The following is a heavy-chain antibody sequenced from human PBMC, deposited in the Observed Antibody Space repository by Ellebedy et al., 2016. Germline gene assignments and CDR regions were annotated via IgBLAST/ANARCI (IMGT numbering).Heavy chain of an antibody. V-gene: IGHV3-11*01. D-gene: IGHD2-2*01. CDR2: ISTSGRTI. Sequence: GESLKISXAASGFTFSDYYMSWIRQAPGKGLEWVSYISTSGRTIYYADSVKGRFTIFRDNAKNSLDLQMNSLRAEDTAVYYCARHIVVVPPEGMDVWGQGTTVTVSS. J-gene: IGHJ6*02. CDR1: GFTFSDYY. CDR3: ARHIVVVPPEGMDV.